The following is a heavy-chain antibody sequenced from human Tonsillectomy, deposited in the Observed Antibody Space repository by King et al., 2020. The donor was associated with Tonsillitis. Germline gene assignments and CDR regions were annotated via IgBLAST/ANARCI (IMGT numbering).Heavy chain of an antibody. D-gene: IGHD6-19*01. CDR2: IYTGGST. CDR1: GFSVNSNY. Sequence: VQLVESGGGVIQPGGSLRLSCAASGFSVNSNYMSWVRRAPGKGLEWVSVIYTGGSTYYADSVRGRFTISRDDSKNTVDLQMNSLRAEDTAMYYCAREGRYSSFISWGQGTLVTVSS. CDR3: AREGRYSSFIS. J-gene: IGHJ5*02. V-gene: IGHV3-53*01.